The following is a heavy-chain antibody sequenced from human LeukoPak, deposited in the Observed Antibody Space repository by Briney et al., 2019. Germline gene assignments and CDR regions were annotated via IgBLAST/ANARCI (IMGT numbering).Heavy chain of an antibody. CDR3: ASDRDYGSGIFDY. CDR2: INPNSGGT. Sequence: ASVKVSCKASGFTFTGYYMHWVRQAPGQWLECMGWINPNSGGTNYAQKFQGRVTMTRDTSISTAYMELNRLRSDDTAVYYCASDRDYGSGIFDYWGQGTLVTVSS. CDR1: GFTFTGYY. J-gene: IGHJ4*02. V-gene: IGHV1-2*02. D-gene: IGHD3-10*01.